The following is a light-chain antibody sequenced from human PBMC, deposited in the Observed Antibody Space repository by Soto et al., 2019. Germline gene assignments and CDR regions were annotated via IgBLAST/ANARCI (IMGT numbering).Light chain of an antibody. CDR3: QQYNNSPEYT. Sequence: EIVLTQSPGTLSLSPGERATLSCKASQSVTSRYLAWYQQKPGQAPRLLIYGASSRATGIPDRFSGSGSGTDVTLTISRLELEDFAVYFCQQYNNSPEYTFGQGTELEIK. CDR1: QSVTSRY. J-gene: IGKJ2*01. CDR2: GAS. V-gene: IGKV3-20*01.